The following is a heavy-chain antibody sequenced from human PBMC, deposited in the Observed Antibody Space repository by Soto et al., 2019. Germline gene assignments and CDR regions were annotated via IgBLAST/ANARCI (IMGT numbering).Heavy chain of an antibody. CDR1: GGSITDYS. V-gene: IGHV4-4*07. CDR2: ISINGNS. CDR3: AGESGDNWTYEVE. Sequence: QVQVKESGPGLVKPSETLSLTCTVSGGSITDYSWSWIRQSAGKGLEWLGRISINGNSHYHPSLRSRVTMSIETSKNQLSLNLRSVTAADTVVYYCAGESGDNWTYEVEWGQGTRVTVSS. J-gene: IGHJ4*02. D-gene: IGHD1-7*01.